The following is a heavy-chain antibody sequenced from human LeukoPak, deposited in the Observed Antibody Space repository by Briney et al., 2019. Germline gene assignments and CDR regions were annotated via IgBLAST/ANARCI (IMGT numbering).Heavy chain of an antibody. CDR1: GFTFSSYW. J-gene: IGHJ4*02. CDR2: INTDGTVT. D-gene: IGHD6-19*01. Sequence: GGSLRPSCAASGFTFSSYWMTWVRQAPGKGLESVSRINTDGTVTTYADSVKGRFTVSRDNADNTMFLQMNSVRDEDTAVYYCATKQWLAPPPDSWGQGTPVTVSS. CDR3: ATKQWLAPPPDS. V-gene: IGHV3-74*01.